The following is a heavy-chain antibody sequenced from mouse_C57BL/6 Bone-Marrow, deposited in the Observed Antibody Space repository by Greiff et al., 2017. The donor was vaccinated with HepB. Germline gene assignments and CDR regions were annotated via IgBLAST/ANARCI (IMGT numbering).Heavy chain of an antibody. D-gene: IGHD2-1*01. CDR1: GFTFSDYG. V-gene: IGHV5-17*01. CDR3: ARREDGNYEGYYFDF. Sequence: EVKLVESGGGLVKPGGSLKLSCAASGFTFSDYGMHWVRQAPEKGLEWVAYISSGSSTIYYADTVKGRFTISRDNAKNTLFLQMTSLRSEDTAMYYCARREDGNYEGYYFDFWGTGTTVTVSS. CDR2: ISSGSSTI. J-gene: IGHJ1*03.